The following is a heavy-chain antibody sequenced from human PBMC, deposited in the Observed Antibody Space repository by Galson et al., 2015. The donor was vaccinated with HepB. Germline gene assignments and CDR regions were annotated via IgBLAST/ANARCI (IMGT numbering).Heavy chain of an antibody. D-gene: IGHD3-22*01. CDR1: GYTFTNYY. J-gene: IGHJ3*02. CDR3: ARGTVEYYDSSVHPGAFDI. CDR2: INPSGGST. V-gene: IGHV1-46*04. Sequence: SVKVSCKASGYTFTNYYMHWVRQAPGQGLEWMGIINPSGGSTSYAQKLQGRVTMTRDTSTSTVYMELSSLRSEDTAVYFCARGTVEYYDSSVHPGAFDIWGQGTMVTVSS.